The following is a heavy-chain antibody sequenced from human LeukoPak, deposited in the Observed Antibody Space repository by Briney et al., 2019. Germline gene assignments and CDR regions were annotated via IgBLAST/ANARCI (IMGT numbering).Heavy chain of an antibody. CDR1: GFTFSSYG. CDR2: IRYDGSNK. D-gene: IGHD2-2*01. J-gene: IGHJ4*02. V-gene: IGHV3-30*02. Sequence: PGGSLRLSCAASGFTFSSYGMHWVRQAPGKGLEWVAFIRYDGSNKYYADSVKGRFTISRDNSKNTLYLQMNSLRAEDTAVYYCAKSGDIVVVPAASFDYWGQGTLVTVSS. CDR3: AKSGDIVVVPAASFDY.